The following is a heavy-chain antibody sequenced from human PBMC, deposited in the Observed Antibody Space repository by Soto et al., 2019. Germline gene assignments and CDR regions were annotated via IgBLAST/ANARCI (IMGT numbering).Heavy chain of an antibody. CDR2: ISSSSSYI. V-gene: IGHV3-21*01. J-gene: IGHJ3*02. CDR3: ASEYDKGHISSWYRGDDAFDI. Sequence: GGSLRLSCAASGFTFSSYSMNWVRQAPGKGLEWVSSISSSSSYIYYADSVKGRFTISRDNAKNSLYLQMNSLRAEDTAVYYCASEYDKGHISSWYRGDDAFDIWGQGTMVTFSS. CDR1: GFTFSSYS. D-gene: IGHD6-13*01.